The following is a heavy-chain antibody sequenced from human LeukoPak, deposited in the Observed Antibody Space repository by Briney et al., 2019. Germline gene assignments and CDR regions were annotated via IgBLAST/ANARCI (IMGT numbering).Heavy chain of an antibody. D-gene: IGHD3-10*01. CDR1: GGTFSSYA. CDR3: ARRGSGRYYYYYYGMDV. CDR2: IIPIFGTA. J-gene: IGHJ6*02. V-gene: IGHV1-69*01. Sequence: SVKVSCKASGGTFSSYAISWVRQAPGQGLEWMGGIIPIFGTANYAQKFQGRVTITADESTSTAYMELSSLRSEDTAVYYCARRGSGRYYYYYYGMDVWGQGTTVSVSS.